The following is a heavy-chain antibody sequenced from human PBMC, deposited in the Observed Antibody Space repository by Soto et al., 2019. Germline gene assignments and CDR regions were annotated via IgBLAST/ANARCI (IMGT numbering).Heavy chain of an antibody. D-gene: IGHD6-13*01. V-gene: IGHV3-33*01. CDR3: ARDIAATGSYYFDY. CDR2: IWNDGSNT. J-gene: IGHJ4*02. Sequence: GGSLRLSCAASGFSFSSYGMHWVRQAPGKGLEWVAVIWNDGSNTYYADSVKGPFTISRDNSKNTLYLQMNSLRAEDTAMYYCARDIAATGSYYFDYWGQGTLVTVSS. CDR1: GFSFSSYG.